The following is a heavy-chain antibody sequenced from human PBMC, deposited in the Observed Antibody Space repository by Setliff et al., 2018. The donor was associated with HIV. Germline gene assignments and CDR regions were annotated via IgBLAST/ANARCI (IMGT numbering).Heavy chain of an antibody. D-gene: IGHD1-26*01. CDR2: INHSGRT. V-gene: IGHV4-34*01. CDR3: ARGREVKRDTYYDYFYMDV. J-gene: IGHJ6*03. CDR1: GESFTDHF. Sequence: SETLSLTCAVYGESFTDHFWTWIRQSPGKGLEWLEEINHSGRTNQNPSLKSRFNLSVDTSKNQFSLRMNSVTAADTAVYYCARGREVKRDTYYDYFYMDVWSRGTAVTVSS.